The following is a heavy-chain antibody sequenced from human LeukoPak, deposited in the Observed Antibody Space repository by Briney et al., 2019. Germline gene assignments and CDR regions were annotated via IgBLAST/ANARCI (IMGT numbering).Heavy chain of an antibody. CDR1: GGTFSSYS. CDR2: IIPIFGTA. V-gene: IGHV1-69*05. CDR3: ARSPPVGDFWSGYYWFDY. D-gene: IGHD3-3*01. J-gene: IGHJ4*02. Sequence: SVKVSCKASGGTFSSYSLSWVRQAPGQGLEWMGGIIPIFGTAIYAQKLQDRVTITTDESTNTAYMELSSLRSEDTAVYYCARSPPVGDFWSGYYWFDYWGQGTLVTVSS.